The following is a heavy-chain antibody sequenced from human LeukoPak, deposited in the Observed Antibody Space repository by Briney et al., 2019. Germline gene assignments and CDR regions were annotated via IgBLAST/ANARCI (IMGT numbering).Heavy chain of an antibody. CDR3: ARDRNTGSSYENLFEY. V-gene: IGHV3-74*01. Sequence: GGSRRLSCAASGFTFSSYWMHWVRQAPGKGLVWVSRINSDGSSTSYADSVKGRSTISRDNAKNTLYLQMNSLRAEDTSVYYCARDRNTGSSYENLFEYWGQGSLVTVSS. J-gene: IGHJ4*02. CDR1: GFTFSSYW. D-gene: IGHD1-26*01. CDR2: INSDGSST.